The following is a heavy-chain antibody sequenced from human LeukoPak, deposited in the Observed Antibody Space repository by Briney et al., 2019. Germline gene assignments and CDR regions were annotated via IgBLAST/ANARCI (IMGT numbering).Heavy chain of an antibody. CDR2: IYYSGST. Sequence: SETLSLTCTVSGGSISSSSYYWGWIRQPPVKGLEWIGSIYYSGSTYYNPSLKSRVTISVDTSKNQFSLKLSSVTAADTAVYYCARERARSGYARRDYYYNGMDVWGQGTTVTVSS. D-gene: IGHD5-12*01. V-gene: IGHV4-39*02. J-gene: IGHJ6*02. CDR3: ARERARSGYARRDYYYNGMDV. CDR1: GGSISSSSYY.